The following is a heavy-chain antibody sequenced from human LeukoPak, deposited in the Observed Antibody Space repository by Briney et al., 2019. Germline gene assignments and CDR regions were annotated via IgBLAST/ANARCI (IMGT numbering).Heavy chain of an antibody. D-gene: IGHD3-3*01. CDR2: ISSSSSYI. Sequence: GGSLRLSCAASGFTFSSYSMNWVRQAPGKGLEWVSSISSSSSYIYYADSVKGRFTISRDNAKNSLYLQMNSLRAEDTAVYYCARTLNDFWSGYWYYWGQGTLVTVSS. CDR1: GFTFSSYS. V-gene: IGHV3-21*04. J-gene: IGHJ4*02. CDR3: ARTLNDFWSGYWYY.